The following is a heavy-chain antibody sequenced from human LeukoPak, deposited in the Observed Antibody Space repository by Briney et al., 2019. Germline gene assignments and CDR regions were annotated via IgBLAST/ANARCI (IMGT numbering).Heavy chain of an antibody. D-gene: IGHD1-26*01. CDR3: ALSGSYAPFDY. Sequence: ASVKVSCKASGYTCTSYGISWVRQAPGQGLEWMGWISAYNGNTNYAQKLQGRVTMTTDTSTSTAYMELRSLRSDDTAVYCCALSGSYAPFDYWGQGTLVTVSS. J-gene: IGHJ4*02. V-gene: IGHV1-18*01. CDR2: ISAYNGNT. CDR1: GYTCTSYG.